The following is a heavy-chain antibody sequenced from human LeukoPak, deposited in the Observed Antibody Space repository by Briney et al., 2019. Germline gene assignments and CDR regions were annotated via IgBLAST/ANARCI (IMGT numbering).Heavy chain of an antibody. V-gene: IGHV4-39*07. CDR3: ARAKNYDFWSGRFDY. CDR1: GGSINTSPYY. J-gene: IGHJ4*02. CDR2: ISYSGTA. Sequence: SETLSLTCTVSGGSINTSPYYWGWVRQPPEKGLEWLGSISYSGTAYYNPSLRSRVTVSRDTSKNQFSLNLNSVTAADAAVYYCARAKNYDFWSGRFDYWGQGTLVTVSS. D-gene: IGHD3-3*01.